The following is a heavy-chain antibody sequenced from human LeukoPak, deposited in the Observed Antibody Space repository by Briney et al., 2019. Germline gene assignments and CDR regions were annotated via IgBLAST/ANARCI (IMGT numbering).Heavy chain of an antibody. Sequence: VASVKVSCKASGYTFTNYYMHWVRQAPGQGLEWMGWINPNSGAANYAQKFQGRVTMTRDTSISTAYMELTTLRSDDTALYYCARDSGSFFHDAFDIWGQGTMVTVSS. CDR3: ARDSGSFFHDAFDI. V-gene: IGHV1-2*02. D-gene: IGHD1-26*01. CDR2: INPNSGAA. J-gene: IGHJ3*02. CDR1: GYTFTNYY.